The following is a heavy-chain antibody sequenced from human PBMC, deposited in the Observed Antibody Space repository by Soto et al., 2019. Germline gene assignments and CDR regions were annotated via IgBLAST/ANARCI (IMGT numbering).Heavy chain of an antibody. V-gene: IGHV4-30-2*01. CDR1: GGSITSGAYS. J-gene: IGHJ4*02. D-gene: IGHD2-21*02. CDR2: IYHTGNT. Sequence: SETLSLTCAVSGGSITSGAYSGSWIRQPPGKGLEWIGYIYHTGNTYYNPSLESRVTILGDRSKNQFSLQLPSVTAADTAVYYCARLRETAVLDYWGQGTLVTVSS. CDR3: ARLRETAVLDY.